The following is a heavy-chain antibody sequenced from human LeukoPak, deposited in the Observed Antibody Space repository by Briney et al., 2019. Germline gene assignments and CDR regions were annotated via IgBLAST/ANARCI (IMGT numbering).Heavy chain of an antibody. CDR1: GGSVTSSSYY. V-gene: IGHV4-39*07. J-gene: IGHJ3*02. Sequence: LETLSLTCSVSGGSVTSSSYYWGWIRQPPGKGLQWIGSIYYNGRTYYNPSLKSRVTISVDTSKNQFSLKVSSVTAADTAVYYCARDAAVAGTHAFDIWGQGTMVTVSS. CDR2: IYYNGRT. D-gene: IGHD6-13*01. CDR3: ARDAAVAGTHAFDI.